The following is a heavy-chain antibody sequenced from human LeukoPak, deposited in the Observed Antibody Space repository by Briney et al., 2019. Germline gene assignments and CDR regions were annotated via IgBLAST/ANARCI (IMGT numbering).Heavy chain of an antibody. J-gene: IGHJ6*02. V-gene: IGHV1-8*01. CDR2: MNPNSGNT. CDR3: ARALPPYGYPYYDFWSGYYRDYYYYGMDV. Sequence: ASVKVSCKASGYTFTSYDINWVRQATGQGLEWMGWMNPNSGNTGYAQKFQGRVTMTRNTSISTAYMELSSLRSEDTAVYYCARALPPYGYPYYDFWSGYYRDYYYYGMDVWGQGTTVTVSS. D-gene: IGHD3-3*01. CDR1: GYTFTSYD.